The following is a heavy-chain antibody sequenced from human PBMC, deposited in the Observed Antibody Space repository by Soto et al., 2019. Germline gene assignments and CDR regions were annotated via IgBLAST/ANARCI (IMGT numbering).Heavy chain of an antibody. V-gene: IGHV1-18*01. D-gene: IGHD4-17*01. CDR1: GYTFTSYG. CDR2: ISAYNGNT. J-gene: IGHJ4*02. CDR3: ARGALYGVAAPDY. Sequence: ASGKVSCNASGYTFTSYGIGWVRQAPGQGLEWMGWISAYNGNTNYAQKLQGRVTMTTHTSTSTAYLELRSLRSDDTAVYYCARGALYGVAAPDYWCQGTLVTVSS.